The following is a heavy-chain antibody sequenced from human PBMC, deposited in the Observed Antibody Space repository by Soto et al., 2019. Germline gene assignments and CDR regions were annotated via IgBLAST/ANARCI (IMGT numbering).Heavy chain of an antibody. V-gene: IGHV1-8*01. J-gene: IGHJ4*02. D-gene: IGHD4-17*01. Sequence: ASVKVSCKASGYSFTRYDINWVRQATGQGLEWMGWMNPNSGNTGQPQRFQGRVTMTRNTSISTAYMELSNLYSDDTAVYYCARSRTTVVDYWGQGTLVTVS. CDR2: MNPNSGNT. CDR1: GYSFTRYD. CDR3: ARSRTTVVDY.